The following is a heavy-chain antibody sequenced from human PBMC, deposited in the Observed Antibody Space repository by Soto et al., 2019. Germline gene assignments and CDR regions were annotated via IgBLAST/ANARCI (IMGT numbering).Heavy chain of an antibody. CDR2: INPRTGST. J-gene: IGHJ2*01. D-gene: IGHD2-15*01. V-gene: IGHV1-46*01. Sequence: QVQLVQSGADVKKPGTSVKVSCKAAGYSFTNYCMYWVRQAPGQGLEWMGMINPRTGSTRYAQKFQDRVTLTTDTSTNTVYMELSKLISDDTAVYYCARDGGLLTASWHYDLWGPGTLVTVSS. CDR1: GYSFTNYC. CDR3: ARDGGLLTASWHYDL.